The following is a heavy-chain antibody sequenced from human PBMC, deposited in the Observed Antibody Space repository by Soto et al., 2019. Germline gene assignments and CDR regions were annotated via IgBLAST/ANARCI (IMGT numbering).Heavy chain of an antibody. CDR3: ATLHCTNGVCLREYYYYGMDV. Sequence: GGSLRLSCAASGFTFSSYSMNWVRQAPGKGPEWVSYISSSSSTIYYADSVKGRFTISRDNAKNSLYLQMNSLRDEDTAVYYCATLHCTNGVCLREYYYYGMDVWGQGTTVTVSS. J-gene: IGHJ6*02. D-gene: IGHD2-8*01. CDR2: ISSSSSTI. V-gene: IGHV3-48*02. CDR1: GFTFSSYS.